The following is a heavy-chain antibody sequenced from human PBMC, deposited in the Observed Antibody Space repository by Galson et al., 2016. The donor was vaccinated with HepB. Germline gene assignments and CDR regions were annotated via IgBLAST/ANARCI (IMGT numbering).Heavy chain of an antibody. J-gene: IGHJ6*02. CDR2: ISGSSSNI. D-gene: IGHD3-22*01. V-gene: IGHV3-48*02. Sequence: SLRLSCAASGFSFSTYGMNWVRQAPGKGLEWLSYISGSSSNIYYADSVKGRFTISRDNDKNSLHLQMNSLRDEVTAVYYCARYYDSSGYCSQHCGMDVWGQGTTVTVS. CDR1: GFSFSTYG. CDR3: ARYYDSSGYCSQHCGMDV.